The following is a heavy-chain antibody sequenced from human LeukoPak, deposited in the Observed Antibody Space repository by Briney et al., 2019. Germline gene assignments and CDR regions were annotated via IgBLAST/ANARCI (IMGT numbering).Heavy chain of an antibody. Sequence: APVKVSCKASGYTFTSYGISWVRQAPGQGLEWMGWISAYNGNTNYAQKLQGRVTMTTDTSTSTAYMELRSLRSDDTAVYYCARTLENPIFGVGVRDYWGQGTLVTVSS. D-gene: IGHD3-3*01. CDR3: ARTLENPIFGVGVRDY. CDR1: GYTFTSYG. CDR2: ISAYNGNT. J-gene: IGHJ4*02. V-gene: IGHV1-18*01.